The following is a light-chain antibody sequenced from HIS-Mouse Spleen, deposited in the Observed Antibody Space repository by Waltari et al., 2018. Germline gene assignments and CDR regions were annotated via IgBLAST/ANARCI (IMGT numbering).Light chain of an antibody. CDR2: AAS. CDR3: QQLNSYPPT. CDR1: QSISSY. J-gene: IGKJ1*01. Sequence: DIQLTQSPSFLSASVGDRVTITCRDSQSISSYLAWYQQKPGKAPNLLIYAASTLQSGVPSRFSGSGSGTEFTLTISSLQPEDFATYYCQQLNSYPPTFGQGTKVEIK. V-gene: IGKV1-9*01.